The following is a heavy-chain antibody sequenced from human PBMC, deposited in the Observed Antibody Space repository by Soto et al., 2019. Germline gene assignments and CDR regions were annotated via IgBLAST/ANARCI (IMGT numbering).Heavy chain of an antibody. Sequence: PSETLSLTCAVYGGSFSGYYWSWIRQPPGKGLEWIGEINHSGSTNYNPSLKSRVTIPVDTSKNQFSLKLSSVTAADTAVYYCARRPYDFWSGRPAYFDYWGQGTLVTVSS. CDR1: GGSFSGYY. CDR2: INHSGST. D-gene: IGHD3-3*01. V-gene: IGHV4-34*01. CDR3: ARRPYDFWSGRPAYFDY. J-gene: IGHJ4*02.